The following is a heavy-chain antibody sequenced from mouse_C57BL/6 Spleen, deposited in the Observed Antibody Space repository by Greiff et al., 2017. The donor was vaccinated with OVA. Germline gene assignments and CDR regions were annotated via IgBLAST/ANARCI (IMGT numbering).Heavy chain of an antibody. V-gene: IGHV5-6*01. J-gene: IGHJ4*01. CDR3: AREEILLYAMDY. Sequence: EVHLVESGGDLVKPGGSLKLSCAASGFTFSSYGMSWVRQTPDKRLEWVATISSGGSYTYYPDSVKGRFTISRDNAKNTLYLQMSSLKSEDTAMYYCAREEILLYAMDYWGQGTSVTVSS. CDR2: ISSGGSYT. CDR1: GFTFSSYG.